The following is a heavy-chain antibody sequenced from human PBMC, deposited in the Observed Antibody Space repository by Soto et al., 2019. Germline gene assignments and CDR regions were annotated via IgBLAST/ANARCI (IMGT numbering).Heavy chain of an antibody. CDR2: IWYDGSNK. CDR3: AGDPNYYDSSAPD. D-gene: IGHD3-22*01. J-gene: IGHJ4*02. Sequence: GGSLRLSCAASGFTFSSYGMHWVRQAPGKGLEWVAVIWYDGSNKYYADSVKGRFTISRDNSKNTLYLQMNSLRAEDTAAYYCAGDPNYYDSSAPDWGQGTLVTVSS. CDR1: GFTFSSYG. V-gene: IGHV3-33*01.